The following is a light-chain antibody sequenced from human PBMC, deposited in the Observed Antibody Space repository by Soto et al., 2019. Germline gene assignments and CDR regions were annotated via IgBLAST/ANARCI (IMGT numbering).Light chain of an antibody. CDR1: QYLTNNY. J-gene: IGKJ1*01. Sequence: EIGLTHSPGTLSLSPGERATLSCMAVQYLTNNYLAWYQQKPGQAPRLLIYGASSRATGIPDRFSGSGSGTDFTLTISRLEPEDFAVYYCQQYGSSLTWTFGQGTKVDIK. CDR3: QQYGSSLTWT. V-gene: IGKV3-20*01. CDR2: GAS.